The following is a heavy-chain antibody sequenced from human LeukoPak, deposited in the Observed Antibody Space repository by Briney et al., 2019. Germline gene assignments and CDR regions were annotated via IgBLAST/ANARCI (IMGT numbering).Heavy chain of an antibody. CDR3: TRGNGVCFY. CDR2: IRSKAYGETT. Sequence: PGGSLRLSCAASGFTFSSYAMSWFRQAPGKGLEWVGFIRSKAYGETTEYAASVQGRFTISRDDSKSIAYLEMNSLKTEDTAVYYCTRGNGVCFYWGQGTLVTVSS. J-gene: IGHJ4*02. D-gene: IGHD2-8*01. CDR1: GFTFSSYA. V-gene: IGHV3-49*03.